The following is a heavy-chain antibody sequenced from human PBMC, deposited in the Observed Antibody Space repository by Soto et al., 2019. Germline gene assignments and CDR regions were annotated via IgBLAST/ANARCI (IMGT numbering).Heavy chain of an antibody. J-gene: IGHJ3*02. Sequence: QVQLVQSGAEVKKPGASVKVSCKASGYTFTSYDISWVRQASGQGLEWMGWMNPNSGNTGYAQKFQGRVTMTRNTSISTAYMELSTLRSQDTAVYYCARGINYYDSGDDAFDIWGQGTMVTVSS. D-gene: IGHD3-10*01. V-gene: IGHV1-8*01. CDR2: MNPNSGNT. CDR1: GYTFTSYD. CDR3: ARGINYYDSGDDAFDI.